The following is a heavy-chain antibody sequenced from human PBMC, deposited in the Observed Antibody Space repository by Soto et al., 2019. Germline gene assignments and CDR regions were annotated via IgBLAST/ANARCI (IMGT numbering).Heavy chain of an antibody. CDR3: ARLGLLRVAAAGSGLDV. D-gene: IGHD6-13*01. CDR2: IDPSDSYT. Sequence: KVSCKASGYTFTSYGISWVRQAPGQGLEWMGRIDPSDSYTNYSPSFQGHVTISADKSISTAYLQWSSLKASDTAMYYCARLGLLRVAAAGSGLDVWGQGTTVTSP. CDR1: GYTFTSYG. V-gene: IGHV5-10-1*01. J-gene: IGHJ6*02.